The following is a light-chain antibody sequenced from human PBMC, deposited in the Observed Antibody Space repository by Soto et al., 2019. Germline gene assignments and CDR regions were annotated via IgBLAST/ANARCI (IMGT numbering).Light chain of an antibody. CDR1: QGISNF. Sequence: DIQMTQSPSSLSASVGDRVTITCRASQGISNFLAWYQQKPGKVPKLLIYAASTLRSGVPSRFSGSGSGTDFTLTISRLQPEDVATYYCQKYDSAPYTFGQGTKLEIK. CDR2: AAS. J-gene: IGKJ2*01. V-gene: IGKV1-27*01. CDR3: QKYDSAPYT.